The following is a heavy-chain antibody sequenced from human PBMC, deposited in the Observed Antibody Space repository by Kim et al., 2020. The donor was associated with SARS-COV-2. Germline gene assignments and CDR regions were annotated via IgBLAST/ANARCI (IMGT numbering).Heavy chain of an antibody. J-gene: IGHJ4*02. CDR1: GLTFGDYV. V-gene: IGHV3-49*04. CDR2: IRRKAYGVTS. D-gene: IGHD1-26*01. Sequence: GGSLRLSCTTSGLTFGDYVMSWVRQAPGKGLEWVGFIRRKAYGVTSEYAASVKGRFTISSDDSKSIAYLQMNSLKTADTAVYYCSGGSYYYFDYWGQGTLVTVSS. CDR3: SGGSYYYFDY.